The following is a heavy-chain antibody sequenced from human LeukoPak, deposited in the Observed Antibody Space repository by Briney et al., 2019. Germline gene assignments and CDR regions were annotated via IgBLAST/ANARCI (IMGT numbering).Heavy chain of an antibody. CDR3: ARENGEQLWLLTFDY. CDR1: GGSISSYY. V-gene: IGHV4-4*07. Sequence: PSETLSLTCTVSGGSISSYYWSWIRQPAGKGLEWIGRIYTSGSTNYNPSLKSRVTMSVDTSKNQFSLKPSSVTAADTAVYYCARENGEQLWLLTFDYWGQGTLVTVSS. D-gene: IGHD5-18*01. CDR2: IYTSGST. J-gene: IGHJ4*02.